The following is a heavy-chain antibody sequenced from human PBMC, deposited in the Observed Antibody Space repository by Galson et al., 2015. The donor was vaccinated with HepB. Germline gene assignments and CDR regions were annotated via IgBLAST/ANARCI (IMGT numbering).Heavy chain of an antibody. CDR2: ISSSGWTI. D-gene: IGHD3-22*01. V-gene: IGHV3-48*03. CDR3: ARDSGSSGPTGDH. CDR1: GFNFNTYD. J-gene: IGHJ5*02. Sequence: SLRLSCAASGFNFNTYDMNWVRQAPGKGLEWISYISSSGWTIHYADSVKGRFTISRDNAKGSLFLHMNNLRVEDSAVYYCARDSGSSGPTGDHWGQGTLVTVSS.